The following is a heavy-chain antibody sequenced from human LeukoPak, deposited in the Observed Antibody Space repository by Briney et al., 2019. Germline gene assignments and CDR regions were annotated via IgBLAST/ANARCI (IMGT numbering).Heavy chain of an antibody. D-gene: IGHD6-19*01. CDR3: ARLPPEPGYADGVAGVPSDY. Sequence: GESLKISCKGSGYSFTSYWIGWVRQMPGKGLEWMGIIYPGDSDTRYSPSFQGQVTISADKSISTAYLQWSSLKASDTAMYYCARLPPEPGYADGVAGVPSDYWGQGTLVTVSS. V-gene: IGHV5-51*01. CDR2: IYPGDSDT. CDR1: GYSFTSYW. J-gene: IGHJ4*02.